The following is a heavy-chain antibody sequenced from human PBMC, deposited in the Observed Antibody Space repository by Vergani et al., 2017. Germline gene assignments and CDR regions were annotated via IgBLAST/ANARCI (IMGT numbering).Heavy chain of an antibody. V-gene: IGHV3-30*03. Sequence: QVHLVESGGGVVQPGRSLRLSCVVSGFTSSYYGMHWVRQAPGKGLEWVAVISYDGTQKYYADSVKGRFTISRDNSKSTLYLQMNSLRTEDTAVYYCARDRSGRPSDFDYWGQGTLVTVSS. CDR3: ARDRSGRPSDFDY. J-gene: IGHJ4*02. CDR2: ISYDGTQK. CDR1: GFTSSYYG.